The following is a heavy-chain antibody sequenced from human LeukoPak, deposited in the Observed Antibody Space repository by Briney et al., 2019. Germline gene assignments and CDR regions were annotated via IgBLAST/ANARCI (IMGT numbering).Heavy chain of an antibody. CDR1: GYTFTSYG. D-gene: IGHD4-17*01. V-gene: IGHV1-18*01. Sequence: ASVKVSCKASGYTFTSYGISWVRQAPGQGLEWMGWISAYNGNTNYAQKLQGRVTMTTDTSTSTASMELRSLRSDDSAVYYCARVRDGDYGSGAVVDYWGQGTTVTVSS. CDR2: ISAYNGNT. CDR3: ARVRDGDYGSGAVVDY. J-gene: IGHJ4*03.